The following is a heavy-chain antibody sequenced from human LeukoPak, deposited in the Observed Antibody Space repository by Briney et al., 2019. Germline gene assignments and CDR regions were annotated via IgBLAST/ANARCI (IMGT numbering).Heavy chain of an antibody. D-gene: IGHD2-15*01. J-gene: IGHJ4*02. Sequence: GGSLRLSCAASGFTFSNYAMSWVRQAPGKGLEWVSVISGSGASTYFVDSVKGRFTITRDNSKNTLYLQMYSLRADDTAVYYCAKATTAVVVVSATPRGYYFDYWGQGTLVTVSS. CDR2: ISGSGAST. CDR3: AKATTAVVVVSATPRGYYFDY. V-gene: IGHV3-23*01. CDR1: GFTFSNYA.